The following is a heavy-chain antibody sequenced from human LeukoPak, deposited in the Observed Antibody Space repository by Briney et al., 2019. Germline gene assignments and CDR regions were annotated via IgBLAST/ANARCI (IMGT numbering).Heavy chain of an antibody. CDR3: ASGGGEYSYGYVNFDY. J-gene: IGHJ4*02. D-gene: IGHD5-18*01. Sequence: GASVKVSCKASGGTFSSYAISWARQAPGQGLEWMGGIIPIFGTANYAQKFQGRVTITADKSTSTAYMELSSLRSEDTAVYYCASGGGEYSYGYVNFDYWGQGTLVTVSS. CDR2: IIPIFGTA. CDR1: GGTFSSYA. V-gene: IGHV1-69*06.